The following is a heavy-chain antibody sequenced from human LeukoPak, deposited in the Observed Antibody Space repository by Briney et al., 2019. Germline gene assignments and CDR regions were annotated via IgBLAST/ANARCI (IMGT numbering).Heavy chain of an antibody. V-gene: IGHV1-8*03. CDR3: ARGSYSGTIDY. D-gene: IGHD5-12*01. CDR1: GYTFSNYD. J-gene: IGHJ4*02. Sequence: ASVKVSCKASGYTFSNYDINWVRQATGQGLEWMGWMNPKSGNTRYTQKFQGRVTITRNTSINTAYMELSSLRSEDTAVYYCARGSYSGTIDYWGQGTLVTVSS. CDR2: MNPKSGNT.